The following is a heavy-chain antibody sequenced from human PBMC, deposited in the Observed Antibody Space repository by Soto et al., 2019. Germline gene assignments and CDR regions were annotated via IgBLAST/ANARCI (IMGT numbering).Heavy chain of an antibody. Sequence: QVQLVQSGAEVKKPGSSVKVSCKASGGTFSSYAISWVRQAPGQGLEWMGGIIPIFGTANYAQKFQGRVTITADEATSTAYMELSRLRSEDTAVYYCAISNSSGWYRSYYYYGMDVWGQGTTVTVSS. V-gene: IGHV1-69*01. CDR2: IIPIFGTA. CDR1: GGTFSSYA. CDR3: AISNSSGWYRSYYYYGMDV. J-gene: IGHJ6*02. D-gene: IGHD6-19*01.